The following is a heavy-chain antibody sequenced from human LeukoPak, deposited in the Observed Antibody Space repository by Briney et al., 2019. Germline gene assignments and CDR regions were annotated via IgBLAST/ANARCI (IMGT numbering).Heavy chain of an antibody. V-gene: IGHV3-74*01. CDR3: VRDLGGRSGH. CDR1: GFTFSSNW. CDR2: SNEDGSTT. Sequence: GGSLRLSCAASGFTFSSNWMHWVRQAPGKGLVWVSRSNEDGSTTNYADSVKGRFTISRDNAKSTLYLQMNSLTAEDTAVYYCVRDLGGRSGHWGQGTLVTVSS. D-gene: IGHD1-26*01. J-gene: IGHJ4*02.